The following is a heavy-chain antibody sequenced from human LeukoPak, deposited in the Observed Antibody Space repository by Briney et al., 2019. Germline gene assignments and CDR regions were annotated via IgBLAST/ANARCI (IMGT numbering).Heavy chain of an antibody. CDR3: ARGPSVYDFWSGYYSSH. CDR1: GGSISSYY. J-gene: IGHJ4*02. D-gene: IGHD3-3*01. CDR2: IYYSGST. V-gene: IGHV4-59*12. Sequence: PSETLSLTCTVSGGSISSYYWSWIRQPPGKGLEWIGYIYYSGSTNYNPSLKSRVTISVDTSKNQFPLKLSSVTAADTAMYYCARGPSVYDFWSGYYSSHWGQGTLVTVSS.